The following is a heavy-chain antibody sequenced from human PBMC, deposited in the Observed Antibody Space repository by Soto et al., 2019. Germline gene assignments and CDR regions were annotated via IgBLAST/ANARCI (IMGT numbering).Heavy chain of an antibody. V-gene: IGHV3-30*18. Sequence: GGSLRLSCAASGFTFSSYGMHWVRQAPGKGLEWVAVISYDGSNKYYADSVKGRFTISRDNSKNTLYLQMNSLRAEDTAVYYCAKDTATNYYFDYWGQGTLVTVSS. CDR1: GFTFSSYG. CDR3: AKDTATNYYFDY. D-gene: IGHD5-12*01. J-gene: IGHJ4*02. CDR2: ISYDGSNK.